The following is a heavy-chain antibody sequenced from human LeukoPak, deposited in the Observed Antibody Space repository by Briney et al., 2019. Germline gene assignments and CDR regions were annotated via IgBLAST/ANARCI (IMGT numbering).Heavy chain of an antibody. V-gene: IGHV3-66*02. D-gene: IGHD3-22*01. J-gene: IGHJ4*02. CDR1: GFTFSSNY. CDR2: IYSGGST. Sequence: GGSLRLSCAASGFTFSSNYMSWVRQAPGKGLEGVSVIYSGGSTYYSDSVKGRFTISRDNSKNTLYLQMNSLRAEDTAVYYCASRKLDSSGYYYWGQGTLVTVSS. CDR3: ASRKLDSSGYYY.